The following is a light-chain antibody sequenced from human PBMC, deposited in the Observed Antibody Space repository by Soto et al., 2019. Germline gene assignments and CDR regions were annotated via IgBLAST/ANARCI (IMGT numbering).Light chain of an antibody. CDR1: QSVLYSSNNKNY. Sequence: DIVMTQSPDSLAVSLGERATLNCKSSQSVLYSSNNKNYLAWYQQKPGQPPKLLIYWASTRDSGVPDRFSGSGSGTDFTLTISSLQAEDVAVYYCQQYYTTPYTFGQGTKLEIK. V-gene: IGKV4-1*01. J-gene: IGKJ2*01. CDR2: WAS. CDR3: QQYYTTPYT.